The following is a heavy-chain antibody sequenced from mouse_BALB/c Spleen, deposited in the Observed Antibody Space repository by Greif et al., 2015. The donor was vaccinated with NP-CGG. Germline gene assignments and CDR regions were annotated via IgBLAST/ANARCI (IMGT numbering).Heavy chain of an antibody. CDR2: IYPGSGST. J-gene: IGHJ2*01. D-gene: IGHD2-1*01. V-gene: IGHV1S22*01. Sequence: KQSGSELVRPGASVKLSCKASGYTFTSYWMHWVKQRPGQGLEWIGNIYPGSGSTNYDEKFKSKATLTVDTSSSTAYMQLSSLTSEDSAVYYCTRLGNYGYWGQGTTLTVSS. CDR3: TRLGNYGY. CDR1: GYTFTSYW.